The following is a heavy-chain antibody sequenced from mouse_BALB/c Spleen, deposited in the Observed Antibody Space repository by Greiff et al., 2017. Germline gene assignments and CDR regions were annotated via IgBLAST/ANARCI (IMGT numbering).Heavy chain of an antibody. J-gene: IGHJ4*01. V-gene: IGHV1-80*01. D-gene: IGHD2-4*01. CDR2: IYPGDGDT. Sequence: VQLQQSGAELVRPGSSVKISCKASGYAFSSYWMNWVKQRPGQGLEWIGQIYPGDGDTNYNGKFKGKATLTADKSSSTAYMQLSSLTSEDSAVYFCAREITTGYAMDYWGQGTSVTVSS. CDR3: AREITTGYAMDY. CDR1: GYAFSSYW.